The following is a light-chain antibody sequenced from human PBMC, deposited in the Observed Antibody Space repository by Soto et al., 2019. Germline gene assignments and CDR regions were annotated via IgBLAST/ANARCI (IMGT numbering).Light chain of an antibody. J-gene: IGLJ2*01. CDR3: NSYTSISTLV. Sequence: QSALTQPASVSGSPGQSITISCTGTSSDVGGYNFVSWYQQHPGKAPKLMLYNVYDRPSGISHRFSGSRSGNTASLTISGLQAEDEAHYYCNSYTSISTLVFGGGTKVTVL. CDR1: SSDVGGYNF. CDR2: NVY. V-gene: IGLV2-14*03.